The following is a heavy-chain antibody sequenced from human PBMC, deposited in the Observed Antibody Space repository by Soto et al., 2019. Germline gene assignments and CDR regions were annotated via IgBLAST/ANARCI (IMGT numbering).Heavy chain of an antibody. J-gene: IGHJ4*02. D-gene: IGHD1-7*01. V-gene: IGHV3-74*01. CDR3: ARGARNYYYFDC. Sequence: EVQLVESGGGLVQPGGSLRLSCVASGFTFSNYWIHSVRQAPGKGLVWVSRINGDGSSTNYADSVKGQFTISRDNAKNTVYLQMNSLRVEDTAVYYCARGARNYYYFDCWGQGTLVTVSS. CDR1: GFTFSNYW. CDR2: INGDGSST.